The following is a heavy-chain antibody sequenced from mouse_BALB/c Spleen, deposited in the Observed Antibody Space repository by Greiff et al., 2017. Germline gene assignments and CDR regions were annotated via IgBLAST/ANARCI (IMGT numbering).Heavy chain of an antibody. CDR1: GFTFSSYA. V-gene: IGHV5-6-5*01. D-gene: IGHD2-14*01. CDR3: ARGGVRLGDYAMDY. Sequence: EVQRVESGGGLVKPGGSLKLSCAASGFTFSSYAMSWVRQTPEKRLEWVASISSGGSTYYPDSVKGRFTISRDNARNILYLQMSSLRSEDTAMYYCARGGVRLGDYAMDYWGQGTSVTVSS. CDR2: ISSGGST. J-gene: IGHJ4*01.